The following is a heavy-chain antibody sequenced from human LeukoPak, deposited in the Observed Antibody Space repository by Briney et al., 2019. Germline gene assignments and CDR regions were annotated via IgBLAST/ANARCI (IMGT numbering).Heavy chain of an antibody. V-gene: IGHV3-30*03. D-gene: IGHD6-19*01. CDR2: ISYDGSNK. Sequence: GGSLRLSCAASGFTFSSYGMHWVRQAPGKGLEWVAVISYDGSNKYYADSVKGRFTISRDNAKNSLYLQMNSLRAEDTAVYYCARNNGYSSGYYFDYWGQGTLVTVSS. CDR1: GFTFSSYG. J-gene: IGHJ4*02. CDR3: ARNNGYSSGYYFDY.